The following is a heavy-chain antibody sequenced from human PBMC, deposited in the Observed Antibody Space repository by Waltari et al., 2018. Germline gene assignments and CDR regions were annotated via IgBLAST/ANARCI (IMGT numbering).Heavy chain of an antibody. Sequence: QVQLQQWGGGLLRPSETLSLICAVYGGSFSGYYWSWIRQPPGKGLEWIGEINHSGSTNYNPSIKSRVTISVDTAKKEFSLKRRSVTGAETAIYDCARGRGLDPWGQGTVVTVYS. J-gene: IGHJ5*02. CDR2: INHSGST. CDR3: ARGRGLDP. CDR1: GGSFSGYY. V-gene: IGHV4-34*01.